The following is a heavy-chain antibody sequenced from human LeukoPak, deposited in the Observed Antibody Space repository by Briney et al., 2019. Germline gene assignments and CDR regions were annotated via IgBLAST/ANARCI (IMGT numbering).Heavy chain of an antibody. Sequence: ESGPTLVNPTQTLTLTCTFSGFSLSTSGMCVSWIRQPPGKALEWLARIDWDDDKYYSTSLKTRLTISKDTSKNQVVLTMSNMDPVDTATYYCARIQLGSGGFDYWGQGTLVTVSS. CDR3: ARIQLGSGGFDY. D-gene: IGHD3-10*01. CDR1: GFSLSTSGMC. CDR2: IDWDDDK. J-gene: IGHJ4*02. V-gene: IGHV2-70*11.